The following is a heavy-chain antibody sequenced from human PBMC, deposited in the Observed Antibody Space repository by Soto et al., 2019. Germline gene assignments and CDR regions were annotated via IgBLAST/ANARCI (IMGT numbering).Heavy chain of an antibody. CDR2: ISGSGGTT. V-gene: IGHV3-23*01. CDR3: AKDTLRKSSSWWGPTYYYYGMDV. J-gene: IGHJ6*02. D-gene: IGHD6-13*01. Sequence: GSMRLSCAASGFTFSSYAMSCVRQAPVKGLEWVSAISGSGGTTYYADSVKGPFTIYRDNSKNTLYLQMNSLRAEDTAVYYCAKDTLRKSSSWWGPTYYYYGMDVWGQGT. CDR1: GFTFSSYA.